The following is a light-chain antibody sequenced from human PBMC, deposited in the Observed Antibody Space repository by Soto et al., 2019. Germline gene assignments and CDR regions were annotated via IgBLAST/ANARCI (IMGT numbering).Light chain of an antibody. CDR3: QQYNSFSWT. CDR2: DAS. CDR1: QSIRSS. J-gene: IGKJ1*01. Sequence: DNQMTQSPSTLSASVGDRVTITCRASQSIRSSLAWYQQKPGKAPKLLIYDASSLESGVPSRFSGSGSGTEFTLTISSLQPDDVATYYCQQYNSFSWTFGQGTKVEIK. V-gene: IGKV1-5*01.